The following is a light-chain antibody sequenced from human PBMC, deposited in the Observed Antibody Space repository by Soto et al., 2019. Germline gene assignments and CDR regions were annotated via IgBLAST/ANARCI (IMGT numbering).Light chain of an antibody. V-gene: IGKV3-20*01. CDR2: GAS. J-gene: IGKJ2*01. Sequence: IVLTQSPGILSLSPGEGATLSCRASQNVAGSFLAWYQQTPGQAPRLLIYGASTRATGISDRFSGSGSGTDFTLTISRLEPEDFAVYYCQHYGYSPRTVGQGTKLEI. CDR3: QHYGYSPRT. CDR1: QNVAGSF.